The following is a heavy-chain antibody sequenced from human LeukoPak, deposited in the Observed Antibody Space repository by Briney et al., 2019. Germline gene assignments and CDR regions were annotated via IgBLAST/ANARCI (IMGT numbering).Heavy chain of an antibody. Sequence: GGSLRLSCAASGFTFSSYAMHWVRQAPGKGLEYVSAISSNGDITYYANSVRGRFTISRDNSKNTLYLQMGSLRAEDMAVYYCARYAGSGWYDYWGQGTLVTVSS. CDR3: ARYAGSGWYDY. CDR2: ISSNGDIT. J-gene: IGHJ4*02. D-gene: IGHD6-19*01. CDR1: GFTFSSYA. V-gene: IGHV3-64*01.